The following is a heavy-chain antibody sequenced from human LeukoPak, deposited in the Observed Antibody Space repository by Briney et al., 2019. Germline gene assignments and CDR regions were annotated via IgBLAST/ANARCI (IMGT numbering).Heavy chain of an antibody. Sequence: PGGSLRLSCAASGFTFSSYWMHWVRQAPGKGLEWVAFIRYDGSNKYYADSVKGRFTISRDNSKNTLYLQMNSLRAEDTAVYYCAKAELELGIDYWGQGTLVTVSS. CDR2: IRYDGSNK. J-gene: IGHJ4*02. D-gene: IGHD1-7*01. V-gene: IGHV3-30*02. CDR1: GFTFSSYW. CDR3: AKAELELGIDY.